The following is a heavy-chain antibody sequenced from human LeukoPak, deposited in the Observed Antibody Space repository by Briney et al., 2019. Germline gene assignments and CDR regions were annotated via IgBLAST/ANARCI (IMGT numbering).Heavy chain of an antibody. V-gene: IGHV3-33*01. CDR3: ARTNYDFWSGYYSGYFDY. CDR2: IWYDGSNK. Sequence: GGSLRLSYAASGFTFSSYGMHWVRQAPGKGLEWVAVIWYDGSNKYYADSVKGRFTISRDNSKNTLYLQMNSLRAEDTAVYYCARTNYDFWSGYYSGYFDYWGQGTLVTVSS. J-gene: IGHJ4*02. CDR1: GFTFSSYG. D-gene: IGHD3-3*01.